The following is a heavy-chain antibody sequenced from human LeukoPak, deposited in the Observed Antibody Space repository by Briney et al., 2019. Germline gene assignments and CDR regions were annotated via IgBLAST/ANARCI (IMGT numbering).Heavy chain of an antibody. V-gene: IGHV1-18*01. CDR3: ARGLLGYCSSTSCFEYFQH. Sequence: ASVKVSCKASGYAFTTYGITWVRQGPGQGLEWMGYISPYNGNTRSAQNLQGRVTMTTDTSTSTAYMELSSLRSEDTAVYYCARGLLGYCSSTSCFEYFQHWGQGTLVTVSS. J-gene: IGHJ1*01. CDR2: ISPYNGNT. CDR1: GYAFTTYG. D-gene: IGHD2-2*01.